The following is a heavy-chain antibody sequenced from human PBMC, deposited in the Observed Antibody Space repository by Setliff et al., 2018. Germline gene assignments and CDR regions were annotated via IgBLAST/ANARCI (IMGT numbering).Heavy chain of an antibody. CDR3: TREAPRQGDYYMDV. J-gene: IGHJ6*03. V-gene: IGHV3-48*03. Sequence: GGSLRLSCAASGFTFSSYEMNWVRQAPGKGLEWVSYISSSGSTIYYADSVKGRFTISRDNAKNTLYLQMNSLRAEDTAVYYCTREAPRQGDYYMDVWGKGTTVTVSS. CDR1: GFTFSSYE. CDR2: ISSSGSTI.